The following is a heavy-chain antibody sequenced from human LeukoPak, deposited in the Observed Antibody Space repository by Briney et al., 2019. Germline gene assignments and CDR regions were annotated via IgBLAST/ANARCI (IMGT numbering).Heavy chain of an antibody. V-gene: IGHV3-74*01. CDR1: GFTFSSYW. CDR3: ARGAKWAYYFDY. CDR2: INSDGSST. Sequence: GGSLRLSCAASGFTFSSYWMHWVRQAPGKGLVWVSRINSDGSSTNYADSVKGRFTISRDNAKDTLYLHMNSLTAEDTAVYYCARGAKWAYYFDYWGQGTLVTVSS. D-gene: IGHD1-26*01. J-gene: IGHJ4*02.